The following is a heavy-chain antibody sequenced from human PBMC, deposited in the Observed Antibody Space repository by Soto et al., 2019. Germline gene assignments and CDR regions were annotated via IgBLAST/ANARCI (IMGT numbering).Heavy chain of an antibody. D-gene: IGHD2-15*01. V-gene: IGHV3-23*01. CDR1: GFTFSDHA. CDR3: AIDLWWHTH. J-gene: IGHJ4*02. Sequence: EVQLLESGGGLVQPGGSLRLSCTASGFTFSDHAMTWVRQAPGKGLEWLSGISGGGTGAYYADSVKGRFTVSRDNSNRTVFLQMDSRRVEDTAVYYCAIDLWWHTHWGQGTLVTVSS. CDR2: ISGGGTGA.